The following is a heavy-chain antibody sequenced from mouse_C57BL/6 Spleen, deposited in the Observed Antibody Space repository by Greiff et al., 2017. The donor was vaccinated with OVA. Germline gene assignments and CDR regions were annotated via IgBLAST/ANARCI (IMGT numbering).Heavy chain of an antibody. D-gene: IGHD2-4*01. J-gene: IGHJ3*01. CDR1: GYSITSGYY. CDR2: ISYDGSN. CDR3: AREEGYSYDYDEAY. V-gene: IGHV3-6*01. Sequence: EVKLEESGPGLVKPSQSLSLTCSVTGYSITSGYYWNWIRQFPGNKLEWMGYISYDGSNNYNPSLKNRISITRDTSKNQFFLKLNSVTTEDTATYYCAREEGYSYDYDEAYWGQGTLVTVSA.